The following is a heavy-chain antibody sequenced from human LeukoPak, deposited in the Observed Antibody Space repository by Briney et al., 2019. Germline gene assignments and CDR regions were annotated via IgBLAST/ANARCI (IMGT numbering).Heavy chain of an antibody. V-gene: IGHV4-30-2*01. D-gene: IGHD4-17*01. CDR3: ARATLTTVSKHFDY. CDR1: GGSISSGGYY. Sequence: PSETLSLTCTVSGGSISSGGYYWSWIRQPPGKGLEWIGYIYHSGSTYYNPSLKSRVTISVDRSKNQFSLKLSSVTAADTAVYYCARATLTTVSKHFDYWGQGTLVTVSS. J-gene: IGHJ4*02. CDR2: IYHSGST.